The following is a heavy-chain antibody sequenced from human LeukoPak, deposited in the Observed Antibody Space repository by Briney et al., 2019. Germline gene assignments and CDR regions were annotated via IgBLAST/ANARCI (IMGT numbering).Heavy chain of an antibody. Sequence: GGSLRLSCAASGFSLSNYWISWVRQAPGKGLEWVANIKLDGSEKYYVNSVKGRFTISRDIAKNSLNLQMNSLRAEDTAVYYCARETRGSYVPGLDSWGQGTLVTVSS. J-gene: IGHJ4*02. CDR1: GFSLSNYW. CDR2: IKLDGSEK. D-gene: IGHD1-26*01. CDR3: ARETRGSYVPGLDS. V-gene: IGHV3-7*01.